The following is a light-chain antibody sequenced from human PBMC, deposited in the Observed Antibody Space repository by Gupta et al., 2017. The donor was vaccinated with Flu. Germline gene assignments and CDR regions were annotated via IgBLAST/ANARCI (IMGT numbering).Light chain of an antibody. CDR3: QQYDTSPLT. Sequence: LSPGERATLSCRASQSISSSYLAWYQQKPGQAPRLLIHGASSRFTGIPDRFSGSGSGTDFTLTISGLEPEDLAVYFCQQYDTSPLTFGPG. CDR2: GAS. V-gene: IGKV3-20*01. CDR1: QSISSSY. J-gene: IGKJ3*01.